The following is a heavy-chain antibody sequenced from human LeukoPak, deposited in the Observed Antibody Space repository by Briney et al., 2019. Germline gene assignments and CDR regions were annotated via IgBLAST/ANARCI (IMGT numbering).Heavy chain of an antibody. D-gene: IGHD3-16*01. CDR2: ISYAGSNN. CDR3: IRDLFDDYSLDY. V-gene: IGHV3-30-3*01. Sequence: QPGRSLRLSCAASGFTYSSYTMGWVRQAPGKGLEWVARISYAGSNNYYADSVKGRFTISRDNARNSLYLQMNSLRAEDTAVYYCIRDLFDDYSLDYWGQGALVTVSS. CDR1: GFTYSSYT. J-gene: IGHJ4*02.